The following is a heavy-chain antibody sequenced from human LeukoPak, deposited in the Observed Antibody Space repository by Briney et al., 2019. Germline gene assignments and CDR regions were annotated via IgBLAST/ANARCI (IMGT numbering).Heavy chain of an antibody. V-gene: IGHV4-59*08. CDR2: IYYSGST. CDR3: ARHLPKWGWDY. CDR1: GGSISSYY. Sequence: SETLSLTCTVSGGSISSYYWSWIRQPPGKGLEWIGYIYYSGSTKYNPPLKSRVTISVDTSKNQFSLKLSSVTAADTAVYYCARHLPKWGWDYWGQGTLVTVSP. J-gene: IGHJ4*02. D-gene: IGHD1-26*01.